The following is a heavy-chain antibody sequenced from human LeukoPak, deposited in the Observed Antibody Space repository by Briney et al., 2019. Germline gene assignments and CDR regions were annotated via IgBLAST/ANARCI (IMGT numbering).Heavy chain of an antibody. J-gene: IGHJ4*02. CDR1: GFTFSGYG. Sequence: GGSLRLSCAASGFTFSGYGMNRVRQAPGRGLEWVAFIRYDGSNKYYADSVKGRFTISRDNSKNTLYLQMNSLGAEDTAVYYCAKDTLAARPGFDYWGQGTLVTVSS. CDR2: IRYDGSNK. D-gene: IGHD6-6*01. CDR3: AKDTLAARPGFDY. V-gene: IGHV3-30*02.